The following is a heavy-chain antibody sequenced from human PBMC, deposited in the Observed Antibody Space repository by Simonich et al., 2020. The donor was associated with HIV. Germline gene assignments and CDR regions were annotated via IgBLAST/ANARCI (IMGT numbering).Heavy chain of an antibody. Sequence: QVQLVQSGAEVKKPRASVKVSCQVSGYTLTELSMHWGRQAPGIGLEWVGSVDLEAGETINVQKFHGRVSMTEDPSTDTAYMELSSLRFEDTAVYYCATETGNFDYWGQGTLVTVSS. J-gene: IGHJ4*02. CDR2: VDLEAGET. CDR1: GYTLTELS. V-gene: IGHV1-24*01. CDR3: ATETGNFDY. D-gene: IGHD7-27*01.